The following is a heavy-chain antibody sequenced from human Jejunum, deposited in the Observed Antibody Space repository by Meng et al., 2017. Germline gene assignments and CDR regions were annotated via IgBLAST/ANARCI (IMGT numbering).Heavy chain of an antibody. Sequence: GGSLRLSGEASGFTFSTYEMNWVRQAPGKGLDWLLYISNSGNVIYYADSVEGRFTVSRDNAKNSLYLQMNSLRAEDTAVYYCSRVRSSSFSVDYWGQGTLVTVSS. D-gene: IGHD6-13*01. CDR1: GFTFSTYE. CDR2: ISNSGNVI. CDR3: SRVRSSSFSVDY. J-gene: IGHJ4*02. V-gene: IGHV3-48*03.